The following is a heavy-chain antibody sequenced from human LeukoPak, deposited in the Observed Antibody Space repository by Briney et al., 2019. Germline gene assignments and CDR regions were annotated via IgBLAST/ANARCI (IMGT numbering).Heavy chain of an antibody. CDR3: ARGSFYYYDSSGYFDY. J-gene: IGHJ4*02. D-gene: IGHD3-22*01. V-gene: IGHV4-59*01. CDR1: GGSISSYY. Sequence: SETLSLTCTVSGGSISSYYWSWIRQPPGKGLEWIGYIYYSGSTKYNPSLKSRVTISVDTSKNQFSLKLSSVTAADTAVYYCARGSFYYYDSSGYFDYWGQGTLVTVSS. CDR2: IYYSGST.